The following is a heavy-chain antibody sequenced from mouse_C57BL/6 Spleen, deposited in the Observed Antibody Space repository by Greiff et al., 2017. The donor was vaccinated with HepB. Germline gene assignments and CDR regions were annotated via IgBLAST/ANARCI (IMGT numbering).Heavy chain of an antibody. Sequence: EVKLVESEGGLVQPGSSMKLSCTASGFTFSDYYMAWVRQVPEKGLEWVANINYDGSSTYYLDSLKSRFIISRDNAKNILYLQMSSLKSEDTATYYCAREDWSWFAYWGQGTLVTVSA. J-gene: IGHJ3*01. V-gene: IGHV5-16*01. D-gene: IGHD4-1*01. CDR3: AREDWSWFAY. CDR1: GFTFSDYY. CDR2: INYDGSST.